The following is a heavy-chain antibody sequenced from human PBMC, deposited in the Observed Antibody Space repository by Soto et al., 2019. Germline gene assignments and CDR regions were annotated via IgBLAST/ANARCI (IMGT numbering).Heavy chain of an antibody. CDR1: GLTISDAW. V-gene: IGHV3-15*07. CDR3: TTGSVEGV. CDR2: IKTNTEGGTT. Sequence: VQLVESGGGLISPGGSLRLSYAASGLTISDAWMNWVRQAQGKGLEWVGRIKTNTEGGTTDYAAAVEGRFAFSRDDLKNTLYLQMNSLKIEDTAVYYCTTGSVEGVWGQGTKVVVSS. J-gene: IGHJ6*02. D-gene: IGHD2-15*01.